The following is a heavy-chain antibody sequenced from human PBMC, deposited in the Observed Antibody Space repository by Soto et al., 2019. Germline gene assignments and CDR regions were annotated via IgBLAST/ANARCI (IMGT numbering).Heavy chain of an antibody. CDR2: ISSSSSTI. V-gene: IGHV3-48*04. J-gene: IGHJ3*02. CDR3: ARDRKDTAMVTDAFDI. CDR1: GFTFSSYS. D-gene: IGHD5-18*01. Sequence: GGPLRLSCAASGFTFSSYSMNWVRQAPGKGLEWVSYISSSSSTIYYADSVKGRFTISRDNAKNTLYLQMNSLRAEDTAVYYCARDRKDTAMVTDAFDIWGQGTMVTVSS.